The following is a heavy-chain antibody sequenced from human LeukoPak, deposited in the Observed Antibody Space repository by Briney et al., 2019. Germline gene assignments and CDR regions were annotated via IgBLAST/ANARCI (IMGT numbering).Heavy chain of an antibody. CDR1: EFTFNNHD. CDR3: AKPRDIDSWAFDV. V-gene: IGHV3-30*18. CDR2: ISYDGRNK. J-gene: IGHJ3*01. Sequence: GGSLRLSCAASEFTFNNHDMHWVRQAPGKGLEWVAAISYDGRNKYYADSVKGRFTISRDNSKNTLNLQMNSLRTEDTAVFYCAKPRDIDSWAFDVWGQGTMVTVSS. D-gene: IGHD2-15*01.